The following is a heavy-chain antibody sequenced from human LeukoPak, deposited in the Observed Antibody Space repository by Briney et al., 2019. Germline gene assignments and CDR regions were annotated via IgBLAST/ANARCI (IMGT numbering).Heavy chain of an antibody. D-gene: IGHD4-17*01. CDR3: ATFFHTVTTYFDY. Sequence: ASVKVSCKVSGYTLTELSMHWVRQAPGKGLEWMGGFDPEGGETIYAQKFQGRVTMTEDTSTDTAYMELSSLRSEDTAVYYCATFFHTVTTYFDYWGQGTLVTVSS. V-gene: IGHV1-24*01. J-gene: IGHJ4*02. CDR1: GYTLTELS. CDR2: FDPEGGET.